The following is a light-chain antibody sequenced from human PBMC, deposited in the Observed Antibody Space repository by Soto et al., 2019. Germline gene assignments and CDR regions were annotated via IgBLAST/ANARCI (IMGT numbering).Light chain of an antibody. CDR1: QTINSW. J-gene: IGKJ1*01. CDR2: KAS. CDR3: QQYNAYPWT. V-gene: IGKV1-5*03. Sequence: IQMTQSPSTLSASVGDRVTITCRASQTINSWLAWYQQKPGKAPKLLIYKASSLESGVPSRFSGSGSGTEFTLNISSLQPDDFATYYCQQYNAYPWTFGQGTKVEIK.